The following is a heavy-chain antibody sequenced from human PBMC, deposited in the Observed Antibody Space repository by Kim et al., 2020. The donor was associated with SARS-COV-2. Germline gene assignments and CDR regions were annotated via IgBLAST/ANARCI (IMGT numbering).Heavy chain of an antibody. Sequence: ASVKVSCKASGYTFTSYGISWVRQAPGQGLEWMGWISAYNGNTNYAQKLQGRVTMTTDTSTSTAYMELRSLRSDDTAVYYCARGDVTIFGVVIGDDYWGQGTLVTVSS. V-gene: IGHV1-18*01. CDR2: ISAYNGNT. D-gene: IGHD3-3*01. CDR3: ARGDVTIFGVVIGDDY. CDR1: GYTFTSYG. J-gene: IGHJ4*02.